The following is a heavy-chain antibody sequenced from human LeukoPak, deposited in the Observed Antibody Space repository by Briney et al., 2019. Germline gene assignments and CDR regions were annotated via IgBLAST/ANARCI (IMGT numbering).Heavy chain of an antibody. D-gene: IGHD3-10*01. CDR2: ISWNSGSI. J-gene: IGHJ6*03. Sequence: PGGSLRLSCAASGFTFDDYAMHWVRQAPGKGLEWVSGISWNSGSIGYADSVKGRFTISRDNSKNTLYLLMNSLRAEDTAVYYCARVLSGRGSLYSYYYYMDVWGKGTTVTISS. CDR3: ARVLSGRGSLYSYYYYMDV. CDR1: GFTFDDYA. V-gene: IGHV3-9*01.